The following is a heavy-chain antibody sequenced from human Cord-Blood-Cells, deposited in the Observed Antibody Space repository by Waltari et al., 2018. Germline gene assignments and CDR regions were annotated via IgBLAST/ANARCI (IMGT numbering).Heavy chain of an antibody. CDR2: IDWDDDK. J-gene: IGHJ4*02. V-gene: IGHV2-70*01. D-gene: IGHD1-26*01. CDR1: GFSLSTSGMC. Sequence: QVTLRESGPALVKPTQTLTLTCTFSGFSLSTSGMCVSWIRQPPGKALEWLALIDWDDDKYYSTILKTRLTIPKDTSKNQVVLTMTNMDPVDTATYYWARIIVGAYYVDYWGQGTLVTVSS. CDR3: ARIIVGAYYVDY.